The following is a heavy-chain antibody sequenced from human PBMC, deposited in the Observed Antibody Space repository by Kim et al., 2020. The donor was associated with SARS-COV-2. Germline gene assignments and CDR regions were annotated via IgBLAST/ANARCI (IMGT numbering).Heavy chain of an antibody. Sequence: APVKGRFTISRDNAKNSLYLQMNSLRAEDTALYYCAKVVVPAAYYYYMDVWGKGTTVTVSS. CDR3: AKVVVPAAYYYYMDV. J-gene: IGHJ6*03. D-gene: IGHD2-2*01. V-gene: IGHV3-9*01.